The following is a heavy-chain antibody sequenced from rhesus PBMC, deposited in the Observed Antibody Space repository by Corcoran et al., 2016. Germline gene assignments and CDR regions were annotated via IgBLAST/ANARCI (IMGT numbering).Heavy chain of an antibody. D-gene: IGHD5-36*01. Sequence: QVQLQESGPGLGKPSETLSLTCAVPGGSLPSCYYCNWTRQPPGNGLEWFGNIAGNSASTYYNPSLKSRVTISKDTSKNQFFLKLSSVTAADTAVYYCAREDRRYTYGFDYWGQGVLVTVSS. CDR3: AREDRRYTYGFDY. CDR1: GGSLPSCYY. CDR2: IAGNSAST. J-gene: IGHJ4*01. V-gene: IGHV4S9*01.